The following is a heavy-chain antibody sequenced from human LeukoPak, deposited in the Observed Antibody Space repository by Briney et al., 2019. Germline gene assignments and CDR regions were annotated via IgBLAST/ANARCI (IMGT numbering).Heavy chain of an antibody. V-gene: IGHV1-18*01. CDR1: GYTFTSYG. J-gene: IGHJ5*02. Sequence: ASVKLSCKASGYTFTSYGISWVRQAPGQGLEWMGWISAYNGNTNYAQKLQGRVTMTTDTSTSTAYMELRSLRSDDTAVYYCARRDEVVPAAMSWFDPWGQGTLVTASP. CDR3: ARRDEVVPAAMSWFDP. D-gene: IGHD2-2*01. CDR2: ISAYNGNT.